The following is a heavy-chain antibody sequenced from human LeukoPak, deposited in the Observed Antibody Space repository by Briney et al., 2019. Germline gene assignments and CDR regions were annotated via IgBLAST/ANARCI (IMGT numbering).Heavy chain of an antibody. V-gene: IGHV3-30*02. CDR3: ARAAKNWGRVNYYMDV. D-gene: IGHD7-27*01. Sequence: GGSLRLSCAVSGFTFSSYGMHWVRQAPGKGLEWVAFIRDDGSNKYYADSVKGRFTISRDNSKNTLYLQMNSLRAEDTAVYYCARAAKNWGRVNYYMDVWGKGTTVTVSS. CDR2: IRDDGSNK. J-gene: IGHJ6*03. CDR1: GFTFSSYG.